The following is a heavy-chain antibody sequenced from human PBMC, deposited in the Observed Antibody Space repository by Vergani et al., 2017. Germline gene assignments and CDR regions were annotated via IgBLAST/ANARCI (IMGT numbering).Heavy chain of an antibody. J-gene: IGHJ3*02. CDR3: VRVLHTSYILGAFEI. CDR2: IYHTGSA. CDR1: GYSITSGYY. D-gene: IGHD2-21*01. V-gene: IGHV4-38-2*02. Sequence: QVQLLESGPGLLKPSETLSLTCSVSGYSITSGYYWGWIRQPPGRGLEWIGSIYHTGSAYYNPSLKSRVTVSVDTSMNQVSLKLNSVTAADTAVYYCVRVLHTSYILGAFEIWGQGIKVTVSS.